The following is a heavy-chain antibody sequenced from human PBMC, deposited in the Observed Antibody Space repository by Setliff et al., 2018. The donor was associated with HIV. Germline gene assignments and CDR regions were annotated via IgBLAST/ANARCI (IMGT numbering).Heavy chain of an antibody. CDR1: GGSISSHY. D-gene: IGHD3-9*01. CDR2: TPYSGST. Sequence: SETLSLTCTVSGGSISSHYWSWIRQPPGRGLEWIGTTPYSGSTNYNPSLKSRVTISVDTSKNQFSLKLSSVTAADTAVYYCAREDWAEHYWGQGTLVTVSS. J-gene: IGHJ4*02. V-gene: IGHV4-59*08. CDR3: AREDWAEHY.